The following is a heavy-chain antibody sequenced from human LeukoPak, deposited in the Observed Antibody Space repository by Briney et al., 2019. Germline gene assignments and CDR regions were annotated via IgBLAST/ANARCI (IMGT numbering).Heavy chain of an antibody. CDR2: IYYSGST. Sequence: SETLSLTCTVSGGSISGSSYYWGWIRQPPGKGLEWIGSIYYSGSTYYNPSLKSRVTISVDTSKNQISLKLSSVTAADTAVYYCARSRVWSDYWGYFDYWGQGTLVTVSS. V-gene: IGHV4-39*07. J-gene: IGHJ4*02. D-gene: IGHD3-3*01. CDR3: ARSRVWSDYWGYFDY. CDR1: GGSISGSSYY.